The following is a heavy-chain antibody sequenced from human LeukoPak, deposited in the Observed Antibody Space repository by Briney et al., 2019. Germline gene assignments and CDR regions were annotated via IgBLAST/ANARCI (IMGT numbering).Heavy chain of an antibody. CDR1: GYTFTSYG. Sequence: ASVKVSCKASGYTFTSYGISWVRQAPGQGLEWMGWISAYNGNTNYAQKLKGRVTMTTDTSTSIAYMELGGLRSDDTAVYYCARGCSGGSCGFDYWGQGTLVTVSS. CDR2: ISAYNGNT. V-gene: IGHV1-18*01. CDR3: ARGCSGGSCGFDY. J-gene: IGHJ4*02. D-gene: IGHD2-15*01.